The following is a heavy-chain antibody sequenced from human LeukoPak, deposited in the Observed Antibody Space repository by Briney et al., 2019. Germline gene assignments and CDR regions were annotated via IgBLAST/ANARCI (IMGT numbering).Heavy chain of an antibody. CDR1: EFTVSSNY. V-gene: IGHV3-53*01. CDR2: IYSGGST. Sequence: GGSLRLSCAASEFTVSSNYMSWVRQAPGKGLEWVSVIYSGGSTYYADSVKGRFTISRDNSKNTLYLQMNSLRAEDTAVYYCAIERNSYGNTVDYWGQGTLVTVSS. J-gene: IGHJ4*02. D-gene: IGHD5-18*01. CDR3: AIERNSYGNTVDY.